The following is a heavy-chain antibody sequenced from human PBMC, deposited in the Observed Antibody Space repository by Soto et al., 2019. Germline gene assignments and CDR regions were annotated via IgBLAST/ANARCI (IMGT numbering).Heavy chain of an antibody. V-gene: IGHV3-48*02. CDR2: ISSSSSTI. J-gene: IGHJ6*02. CDR3: ARDEGNHYYYYGMDV. CDR1: GFTFSSYS. Sequence: GGSLRLSCAASGFTFSSYSMNWVRQAPGKGLEWVSYISSSSSTIYYADSVKGRFTISRDNAKNSLYLQMNSLRDEDTAVYYGARDEGNHYYYYGMDVWGQGTTVTVSS.